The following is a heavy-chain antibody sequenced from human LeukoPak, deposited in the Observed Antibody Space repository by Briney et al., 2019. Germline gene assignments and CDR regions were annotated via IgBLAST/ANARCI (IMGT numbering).Heavy chain of an antibody. CDR2: INPNSGGT. V-gene: IGHV1-2*02. CDR3: ARSDSYYDIWTGHGDEFDY. D-gene: IGHD3-9*01. J-gene: IGHJ4*02. Sequence: GASVKVSCKASGYTFTGYYMHWVRQAPGQGLEWMGWINPNSGGTNYAQKFQGRVTMTRDTSISTRYMELRRLRSDDTAVYYCARSDSYYDIWTGHGDEFDYWGQGTLVTVSS. CDR1: GYTFTGYY.